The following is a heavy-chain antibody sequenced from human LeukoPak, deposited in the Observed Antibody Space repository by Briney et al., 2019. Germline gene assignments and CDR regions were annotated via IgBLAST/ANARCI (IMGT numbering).Heavy chain of an antibody. CDR1: GFTFSIYS. CDR3: ARFRVEYSSSNRFDP. V-gene: IGHV3-21*01. CDR2: ISSSSSYI. D-gene: IGHD6-6*01. Sequence: GGSLRLSCAASGFTFSIYSMNWVRQAPGKGLEWVSSISSSSSYIYYADSVKGRFTISRDNAKNSLYLQMNSLRAEDTAVYYCARFRVEYSSSNRFDPWGQGTLVTVSS. J-gene: IGHJ5*02.